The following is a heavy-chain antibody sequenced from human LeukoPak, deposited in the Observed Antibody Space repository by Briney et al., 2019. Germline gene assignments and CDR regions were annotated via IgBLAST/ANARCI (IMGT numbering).Heavy chain of an antibody. CDR3: AGTDKKTLTYYDFWSGYWSGGYYYYMDV. J-gene: IGHJ6*03. Sequence: GGSLRLSCAASGFTFDDYAMHWVRQAPGKGLEWVSGISWNSGSIGYADSVKGRFTISRDNAKNSLYLQMNSLRAEDTALYYCAGTDKKTLTYYDFWSGYWSGGYYYYMDVWGKGTTVTVSS. V-gene: IGHV3-9*01. D-gene: IGHD3-3*01. CDR1: GFTFDDYA. CDR2: ISWNSGSI.